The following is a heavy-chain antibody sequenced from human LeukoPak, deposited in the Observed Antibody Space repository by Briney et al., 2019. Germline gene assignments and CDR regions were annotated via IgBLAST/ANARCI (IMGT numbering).Heavy chain of an antibody. Sequence: PGGSLRLSCAVSGFTFGNYGMHWVRQAPGKGLEWVALMSYDGSSEYYAGSVKGRFTISRDNSKITVYLQMNSLKAEDTAVYYCAKELYNYGDYGAEGLDVGGQGTTVTVS. D-gene: IGHD4-17*01. CDR2: MSYDGSSE. CDR3: AKELYNYGDYGAEGLDV. V-gene: IGHV3-30*18. CDR1: GFTFGNYG. J-gene: IGHJ6*02.